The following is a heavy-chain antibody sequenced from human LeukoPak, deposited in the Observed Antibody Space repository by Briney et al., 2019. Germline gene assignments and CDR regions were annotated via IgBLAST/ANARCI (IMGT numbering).Heavy chain of an antibody. Sequence: PSETLSLTCAVHGYSISSSNWWGWIRQPPGKGLEWLGYIYYSGSTYYNPSLKSRVTMSVDTSKNQFSLKLSSATAVDTAVYYCARTYYYDSSGYYFPGAFDIWGQGTMVTVSS. CDR1: GYSISSSNW. V-gene: IGHV4-28*01. CDR2: IYYSGST. J-gene: IGHJ3*02. D-gene: IGHD3-22*01. CDR3: ARTYYYDSSGYYFPGAFDI.